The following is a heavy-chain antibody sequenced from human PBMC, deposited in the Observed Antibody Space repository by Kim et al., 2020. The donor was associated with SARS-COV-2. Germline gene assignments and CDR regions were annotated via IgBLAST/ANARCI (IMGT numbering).Heavy chain of an antibody. CDR2: IYYSGST. CDR3: ARHLGYSYGSRDY. J-gene: IGHJ4*02. Sequence: SETLSLTCTVSGGSISSSSYYWGWIRQPPGKGLEWIGSIYYSGSTYYNPSLKSRVTISVDTSKNQFSLKLSSVTAADTAVYYCARHLGYSYGSRDYWGQGTLVTVSS. CDR1: GGSISSSSYY. V-gene: IGHV4-39*01. D-gene: IGHD5-18*01.